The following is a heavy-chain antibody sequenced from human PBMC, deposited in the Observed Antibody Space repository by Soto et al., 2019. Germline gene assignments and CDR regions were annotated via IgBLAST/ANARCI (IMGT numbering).Heavy chain of an antibody. Sequence: SETLSLTCAVYGVSFSGYYWILLRQPPGKGLEWIGEINHSGSTNYNPSLKSRVTISVDTSKNQFSLKLSSVTAADTAVYYCARGQSSSWWYNWFDPWGQGTLVTVSS. CDR3: ARGQSSSWWYNWFDP. CDR1: GVSFSGYY. D-gene: IGHD6-13*01. J-gene: IGHJ5*02. CDR2: INHSGST. V-gene: IGHV4-34*01.